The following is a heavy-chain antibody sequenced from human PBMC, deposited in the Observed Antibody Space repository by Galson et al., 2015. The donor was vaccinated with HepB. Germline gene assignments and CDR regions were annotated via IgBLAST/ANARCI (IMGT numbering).Heavy chain of an antibody. Sequence: SLRLSCAASGFTFNSYGMHWVRQAPGKGLEWVAVISYDETNKYYADSVKGRFTISRDNSKNTLYLQMNSLRADDTAVYYCAREYSRRWSYYYYAMDVWGQGTTVTVSS. J-gene: IGHJ6*02. CDR1: GFTFNSYG. CDR3: AREYSRRWSYYYYAMDV. CDR2: ISYDETNK. V-gene: IGHV3-30*03. D-gene: IGHD6-13*01.